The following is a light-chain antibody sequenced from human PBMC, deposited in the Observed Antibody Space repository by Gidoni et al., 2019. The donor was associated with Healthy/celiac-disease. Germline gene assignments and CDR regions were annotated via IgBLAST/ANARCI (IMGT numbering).Light chain of an antibody. CDR1: NLGDKY. V-gene: IGLV3-1*01. CDR3: QAWDSSTVV. CDR2: QDS. Sequence: SYELTQPPSVSVSPGQTASITCPGDNLGDKYACWYQQKPGQSPVLVIDQDSKRPSGSPERFSGSNSGNTATLTISGTQAMDEADYYCQAWDSSTVVFGGGTKLTVL. J-gene: IGLJ2*01.